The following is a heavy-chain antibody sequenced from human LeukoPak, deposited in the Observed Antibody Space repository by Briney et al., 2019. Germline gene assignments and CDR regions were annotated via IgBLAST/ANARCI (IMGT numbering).Heavy chain of an antibody. V-gene: IGHV3-9*01. CDR2: ISWNSGSI. J-gene: IGHJ4*02. D-gene: IGHD3-10*01. CDR3: AKDSGSGSRNPRYNDY. Sequence: GRALRLSCEASGFPFDDYAMHWVRQAPGKGLEWVSGISWNSGSIGYADSVKGRFTISRDNAKNSLYLQMNSLRAEDTALYYCAKDSGSGSRNPRYNDYWGQGTLVTVSS. CDR1: GFPFDDYA.